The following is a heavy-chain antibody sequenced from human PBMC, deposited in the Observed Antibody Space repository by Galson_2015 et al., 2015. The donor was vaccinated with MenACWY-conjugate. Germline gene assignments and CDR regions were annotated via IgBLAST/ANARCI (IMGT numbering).Heavy chain of an antibody. V-gene: IGHV3-21*01. CDR3: ERGVGGYDPGDY. D-gene: IGHD5-12*01. Sequence: PLRLSCAASGYTFSSYHMNWVRQAPGKGLEWVSCISSISSYTHYADSVKGRFTISRDNAKNSLYLEMNSLRVEDTAVYYCERGVGGYDPGDYWGQGTLVTVSS. CDR1: GYTFSSYH. J-gene: IGHJ4*02. CDR2: ISSISSYT.